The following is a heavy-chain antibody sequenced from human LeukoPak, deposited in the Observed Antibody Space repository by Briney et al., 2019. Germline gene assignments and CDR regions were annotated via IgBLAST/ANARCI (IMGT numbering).Heavy chain of an antibody. J-gene: IGHJ4*02. V-gene: IGHV4-59*08. CDR3: ARHAPDYGDYGYFDY. Sequence: SETLSLTCTVSGGSISSYYWSWIRQPPGKGLERIGYIYYSGSTNYNPSLKSRVTISVDTSKNQFSLKLSSVTAADTAVYYCARHAPDYGDYGYFDYWGQGTLVTVSS. CDR1: GGSISSYY. D-gene: IGHD4-17*01. CDR2: IYYSGST.